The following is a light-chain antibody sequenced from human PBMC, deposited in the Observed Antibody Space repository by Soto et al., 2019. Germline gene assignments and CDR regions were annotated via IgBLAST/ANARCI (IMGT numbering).Light chain of an antibody. CDR2: KAS. CDR1: QSISVW. Sequence: DIQMTQSPSTLSASVGDRVIITCRASQSISVWLAWYQQKPGKAPKLLIHKASSLESGVPSRFSGSGSGTEFTLTISSLQPDDVATYYCQQYNTYSAFGQGTKVEIK. V-gene: IGKV1-5*03. CDR3: QQYNTYSA. J-gene: IGKJ1*01.